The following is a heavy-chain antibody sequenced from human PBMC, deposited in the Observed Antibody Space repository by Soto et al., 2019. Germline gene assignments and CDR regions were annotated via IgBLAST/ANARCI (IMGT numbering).Heavy chain of an antibody. CDR2: IYYSGST. CDR1: GGSISSGDYY. D-gene: IGHD3-16*02. CDR3: ARTYYDYVWGSYRLNWFDP. Sequence: QVQLQESGPGLVKPSQTLSLTCTVSGGSISSGDYYWSWIRQPPGKGLEWIGYIYYSGSTYYNPSLKSRVTISVDTSKNPFSLKLSSVTAADTAVYYCARTYYDYVWGSYRLNWFDPWGQGTLVTVSS. J-gene: IGHJ5*02. V-gene: IGHV4-30-4*01.